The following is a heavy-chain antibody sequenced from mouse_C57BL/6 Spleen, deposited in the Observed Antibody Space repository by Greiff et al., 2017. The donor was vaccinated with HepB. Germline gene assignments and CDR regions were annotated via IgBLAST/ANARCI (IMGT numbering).Heavy chain of an antibody. Sequence: VQLQQSGPGLVAPSQSLSITCTVSGFSLTSYGVDWVRQSPGKGLEWLGVIWGVGSTNYNSALKSRLSISKDNSKSQVFLKMNSLQTDDTAMYYCASLWDGVAYWGQGTLVTVSA. CDR1: GFSLTSYG. J-gene: IGHJ3*01. D-gene: IGHD4-1*01. V-gene: IGHV2-6*01. CDR3: ASLWDGVAY. CDR2: IWGVGST.